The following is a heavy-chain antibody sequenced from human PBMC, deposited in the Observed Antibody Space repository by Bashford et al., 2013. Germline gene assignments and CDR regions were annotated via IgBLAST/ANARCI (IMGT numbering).Heavy chain of an antibody. J-gene: IGHJ4*02. V-gene: IGHV4-61*08. CDR3: ARGGMMSWGYDTTTFDY. CDR1: GDSVSSAGYY. Sequence: SETLSLTCTVSGDSVSSAGYYWSWIRQPPGKGLEWIGYIYYSGSTNYNPSLKSRVTISVDTSKNQFSLKLSSVTAADTAVYYCARGGMMSWGYDTTTFDYWGQGTLVTVSS. CDR2: IYYSGST. D-gene: IGHD5-12*01.